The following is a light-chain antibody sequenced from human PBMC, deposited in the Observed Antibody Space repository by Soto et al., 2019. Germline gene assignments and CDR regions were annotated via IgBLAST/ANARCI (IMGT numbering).Light chain of an antibody. CDR3: QQRSKWPLP. CDR1: QSVSFY. Sequence: IVLTPSPATLSLSPGERATLSCRASQSVSFYFAWYQQKPGQAPRLLIYDASNRATGIPARFSGSGSGTDFTLTISSLEPEDFAVYYCQQRSKWPLPFGQGTRLEI. CDR2: DAS. V-gene: IGKV3-11*01. J-gene: IGKJ5*01.